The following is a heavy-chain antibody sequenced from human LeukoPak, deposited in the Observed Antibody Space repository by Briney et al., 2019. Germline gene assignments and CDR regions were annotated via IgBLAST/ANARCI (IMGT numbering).Heavy chain of an antibody. J-gene: IGHJ4*02. V-gene: IGHV4-34*01. CDR3: AGSIAVDDFDY. D-gene: IGHD6-19*01. Sequence: SETLSLTCAVYGGSFSGYYWSWIRQPPGKGLGWIGEINHSESTNYTPSLKSRVTISVDTSKNQFSLKLSSVTAADTAVYYCAGSIAVDDFDYWGQGTLVTVSS. CDR1: GGSFSGYY. CDR2: INHSEST.